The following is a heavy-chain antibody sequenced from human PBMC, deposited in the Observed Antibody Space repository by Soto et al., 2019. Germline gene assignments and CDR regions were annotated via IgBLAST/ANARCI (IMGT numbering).Heavy chain of an antibody. J-gene: IGHJ1*01. CDR3: ARDLDSSGYRVFQH. CDR2: IYSGGST. CDR1: GFTVSSNY. Sequence: GGSLRLSCAASGFTVSSNYMSWVRQAPGKGLEWVSVIYSGGSTYYADSVKGRFTISRDNSKNTLYLQMNSLRAEDTAVYYCARDLDSSGYRVFQHWGQGTLVTVSS. D-gene: IGHD3-22*01. V-gene: IGHV3-53*01.